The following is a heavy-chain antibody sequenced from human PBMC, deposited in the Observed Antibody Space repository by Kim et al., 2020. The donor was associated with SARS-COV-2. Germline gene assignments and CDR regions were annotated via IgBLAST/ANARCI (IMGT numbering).Heavy chain of an antibody. D-gene: IGHD2-2*01. Sequence: GGSLRLSCAASGFTVSSNHMSWVRQAPGKGLEWVSVIYSGGSTYYADSVKGRFTISRDNSKNTLYLQMNSLRAEDTAVYYCARDWCSSTSCRGWFDPWGQGTLVTVSS. V-gene: IGHV3-53*01. J-gene: IGHJ5*02. CDR2: IYSGGST. CDR1: GFTVSSNH. CDR3: ARDWCSSTSCRGWFDP.